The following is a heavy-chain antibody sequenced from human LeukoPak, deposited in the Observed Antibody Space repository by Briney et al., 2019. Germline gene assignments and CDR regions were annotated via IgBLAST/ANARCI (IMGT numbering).Heavy chain of an antibody. Sequence: GGSLRLSCTASGFTFSGYSMNWIRQAPGKGLEWVSSFGTRSTSIYHAGSVKGRFAISRGNAKNSLYLQMNSLRAEDTALYYCAREVSEGFDFWGQGTLVTVSS. CDR3: AREVSEGFDF. CDR1: GFTFSGYS. CDR2: FGTRSTSI. J-gene: IGHJ4*02. D-gene: IGHD3-22*01. V-gene: IGHV3-21*01.